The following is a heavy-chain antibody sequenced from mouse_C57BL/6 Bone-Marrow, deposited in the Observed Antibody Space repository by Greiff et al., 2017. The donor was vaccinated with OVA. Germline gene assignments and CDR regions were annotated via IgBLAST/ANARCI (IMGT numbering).Heavy chain of an antibody. D-gene: IGHD1-1*01. CDR3: ASYYYGSSLYWYFDV. CDR2: IDPSDSET. J-gene: IGHJ1*03. Sequence: QVQLQQPGAELVRPGSSVKLSCKASGYTFTSYWMHWVKQRPIQGLEWIGNIDPSDSETHYNQKFKDKATLTVDKSSSTAYMQLSSLTSEDSAVYYCASYYYGSSLYWYFDVWGTGTTVTVSS. CDR1: GYTFTSYW. V-gene: IGHV1-52*01.